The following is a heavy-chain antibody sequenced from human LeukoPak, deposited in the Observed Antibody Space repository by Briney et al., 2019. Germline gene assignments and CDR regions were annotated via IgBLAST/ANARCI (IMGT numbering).Heavy chain of an antibody. V-gene: IGHV4-38-2*02. CDR1: GYSIISGYY. CDR2: IYYSGST. Sequence: SETLSLTCSVSGYSIISGYYWGWIRQPPGKGLEWIGNIYYSGSTYYNPSLKSRVTISLDTSQNQFSLKVSSVTAADTAVYYCASAYYDYVWGSYRTGGFDPWGQGTLVTVSS. D-gene: IGHD3-16*02. J-gene: IGHJ5*02. CDR3: ASAYYDYVWGSYRTGGFDP.